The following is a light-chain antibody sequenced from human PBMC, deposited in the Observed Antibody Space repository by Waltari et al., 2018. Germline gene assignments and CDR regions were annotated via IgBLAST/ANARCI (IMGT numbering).Light chain of an antibody. Sequence: KFMLTQPHSVSESPWKTVTISCTGSGGSIATNYVQWYQQRPGSAPILLIFEDYQRPSGIPGRFSGSIDTSSNSASLTISGLKTEDEADYFCQSYDRTDWVFGGGTKLTVL. CDR1: GGSIATNY. V-gene: IGLV6-57*02. CDR3: QSYDRTDWV. CDR2: EDY. J-gene: IGLJ3*02.